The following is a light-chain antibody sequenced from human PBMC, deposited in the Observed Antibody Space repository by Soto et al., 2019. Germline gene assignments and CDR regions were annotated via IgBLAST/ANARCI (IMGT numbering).Light chain of an antibody. J-gene: IGKJ2*01. CDR2: GAS. CDR3: QQYNNWPHMYT. Sequence: EIVMTQSPATLSVSPGETATLSCRASQSVSSNLAWYQQKPGQAPRLLIYGASTRAPGIPARFSGSGSGTEFTLTISSLQSEDFAVYYCQQYNNWPHMYTFGQGTKLESK. CDR1: QSVSSN. V-gene: IGKV3-15*01.